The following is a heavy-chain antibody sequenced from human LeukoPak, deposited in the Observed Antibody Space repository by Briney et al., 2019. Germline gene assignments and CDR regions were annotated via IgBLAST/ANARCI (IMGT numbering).Heavy chain of an antibody. J-gene: IGHJ4*02. CDR3: AWGVVPAAAGSEYFDY. V-gene: IGHV3-30*02. CDR1: GFTFSSYC. Sequence: PGGSLRLSCAASGFTFSSYCMHWVRQAPGKGLEWVAFIRYDGSNKYYADSVKGRFTISRDNSKNTLYLQMNSLRAEDTAVYYCAWGVVPAAAGSEYFDYWGQGTLVTVSS. CDR2: IRYDGSNK. D-gene: IGHD6-13*01.